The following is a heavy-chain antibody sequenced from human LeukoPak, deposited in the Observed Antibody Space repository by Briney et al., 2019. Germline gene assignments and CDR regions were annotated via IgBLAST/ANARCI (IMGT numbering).Heavy chain of an antibody. D-gene: IGHD5-18*01. V-gene: IGHV4-59*01. CDR1: CGSFEHYF. J-gene: IGHJ4*02. CDR2: VYYTGST. CDR3: ASHRRSHGAEC. Sequence: PAETVSLTRPLACGSFEHYFWSWIRQPPGRGLEFLGYVYYTGSTDYSPSLKSRLTISADTAKNQFSLKLRSVTAADTAVYYCASHRRSHGAECWGQGTLVTVSS.